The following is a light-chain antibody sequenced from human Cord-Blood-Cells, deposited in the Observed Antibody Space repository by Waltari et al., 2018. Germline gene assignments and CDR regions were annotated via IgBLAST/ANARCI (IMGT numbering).Light chain of an antibody. V-gene: IGLV2-14*01. CDR3: SSYTSSSTLV. CDR2: DVS. Sequence: QSALTQPASVSGSPGQSITISCTGTSSDVGGYTYVSWDQQHPGKAPILMMYDVSNRPAAVANRFSGSKSSSTASLPISGLQAEDESDYYCSSYTSSSTLVFCGGTQLTVL. J-gene: IGLJ3*02. CDR1: SSDVGGYTY.